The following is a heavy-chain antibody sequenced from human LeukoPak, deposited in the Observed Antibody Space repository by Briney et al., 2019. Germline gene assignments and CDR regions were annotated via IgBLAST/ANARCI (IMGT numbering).Heavy chain of an antibody. J-gene: IGHJ4*02. CDR3: ARDGLHSSGWSFDY. D-gene: IGHD6-19*01. V-gene: IGHV1-18*01. CDR1: GYTFTSYG. Sequence: GASVKVSCKASGYTFTSYGISWVRQAPGQGLEWMGWISAYNGSTSYAQKFQGRVTMTRDMSTSTVYMELSSLRSEDTAVYYCARDGLHSSGWSFDYWGQGTLVTVSS. CDR2: ISAYNGST.